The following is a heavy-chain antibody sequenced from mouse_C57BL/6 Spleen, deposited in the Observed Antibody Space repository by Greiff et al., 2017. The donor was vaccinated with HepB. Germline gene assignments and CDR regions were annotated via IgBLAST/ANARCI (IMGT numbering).Heavy chain of an antibody. Sequence: EVQLQQSGPVLVKPGASVKMSCKASGYTFTDYYMNWVKQSHGKSLEWIGVINPYNGGTSYNQKFKGKATLTVDKSSSTAYMELNSLTSEDAAVYYCAPVMGYDYGGAWFAYWGQGTLVTVSA. CDR1: GYTFTDYY. CDR2: INPYNGGT. D-gene: IGHD2-4*01. J-gene: IGHJ3*01. V-gene: IGHV1-19*01. CDR3: APVMGYDYGGAWFAY.